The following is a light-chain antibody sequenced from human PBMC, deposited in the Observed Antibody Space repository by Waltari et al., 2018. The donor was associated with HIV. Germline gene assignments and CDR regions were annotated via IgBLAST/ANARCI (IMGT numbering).Light chain of an antibody. Sequence: QSALTQPPSASGSPGQSVTLSCTGTNSDIGTYDYVSWYQQYPGKAPKLVISEVTKRPSGVSDRFSGSKSGNTAFLTVSGLQAEDEADYYCSSFANRDGFYVLFGGGTRLTVL. CDR1: NSDIGTYDY. J-gene: IGLJ2*01. CDR2: EVT. V-gene: IGLV2-8*01. CDR3: SSFANRDGFYVL.